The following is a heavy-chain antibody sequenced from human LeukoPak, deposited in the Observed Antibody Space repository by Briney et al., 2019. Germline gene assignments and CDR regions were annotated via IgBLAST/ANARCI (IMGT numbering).Heavy chain of an antibody. CDR3: ARVSSSWTHGFDY. CDR2: INPNSGGT. Sequence: ASVKVSCKASGYTFTGYYMHWVRQAPGQGLEWMGWINPNSGGTNYAQKFQGRVTMTRDTSISTAYMELSRLRSDDTAVYYCARVSSSWTHGFDYWGQGTLVTVSS. V-gene: IGHV1-2*02. D-gene: IGHD6-13*01. J-gene: IGHJ4*02. CDR1: GYTFTGYY.